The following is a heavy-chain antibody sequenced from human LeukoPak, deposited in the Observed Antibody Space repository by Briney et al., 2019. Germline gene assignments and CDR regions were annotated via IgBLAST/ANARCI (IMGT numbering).Heavy chain of an antibody. V-gene: IGHV3-23*01. CDR3: AKRLYSSGPTGDY. CDR2: ISGSGGST. CDR1: GFTVSSNY. J-gene: IGHJ4*02. Sequence: GGSLRLPCAASGFTVSSNYMSWVRQAPGKGLEWVSGISGSGGSTYYADSVKGRFTISRDNSKNTLYLQMNSLRAEDTAVYYCAKRLYSSGPTGDYWGQGTLVTVSS. D-gene: IGHD6-19*01.